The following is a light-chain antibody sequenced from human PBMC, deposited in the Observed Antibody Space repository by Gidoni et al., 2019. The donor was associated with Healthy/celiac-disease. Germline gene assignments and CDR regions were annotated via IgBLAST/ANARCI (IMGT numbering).Light chain of an antibody. V-gene: IGKV1-39*01. CDR1: PSISSY. J-gene: IGKJ5*01. CDR2: AAS. Sequence: DIQMTQSPSSLSASVGDRVTITCRASPSISSYLNWYQQKPGTAPKLLIYAASSLQSGVPSRFSGSGSGTDFTLTISSLQPEDFATYYCQQSYSTPRTFGQGTRLEIK. CDR3: QQSYSTPRT.